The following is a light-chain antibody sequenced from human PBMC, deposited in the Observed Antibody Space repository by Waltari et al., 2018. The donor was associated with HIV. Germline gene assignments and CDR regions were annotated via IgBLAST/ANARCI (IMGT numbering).Light chain of an antibody. J-gene: IGKJ1*01. CDR3: QQSYSTLRT. CDR2: AAS. Sequence: DIQMTQSPSSLSASVGDRVTITCQASQSISSYLSWYQQKPGKAPKLLIYAASSLQSGVPSRFSGSESGTDFALTISSLQPEDFATYYCQQSYSTLRTFGQGTKVEIK. V-gene: IGKV1-39*01. CDR1: QSISSY.